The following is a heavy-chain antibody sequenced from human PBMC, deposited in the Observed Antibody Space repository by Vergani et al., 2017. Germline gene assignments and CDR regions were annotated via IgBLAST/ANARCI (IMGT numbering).Heavy chain of an antibody. CDR2: INIGGRT. V-gene: IGHV3-66*02. CDR1: SFSVSSPY. CDR3: ARGMTTETTDLGGFDI. J-gene: IGHJ3*02. Sequence: LVESGGGLVQPWGSLRLSCAASSFSVSSPYMTWVRQAPGKGLEWVSTINIGGRTSYADSVKGRLTLTRDDSKNTLHLKMNSLRPEDTAVYYCARGMTTETTDLGGFDIWGQGTMVSVSS. D-gene: IGHD4-17*01.